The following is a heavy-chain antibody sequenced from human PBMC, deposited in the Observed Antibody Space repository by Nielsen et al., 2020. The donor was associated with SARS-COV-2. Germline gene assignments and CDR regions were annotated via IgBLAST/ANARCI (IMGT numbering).Heavy chain of an antibody. D-gene: IGHD2-2*03. J-gene: IGHJ6*02. CDR3: ARAGYCSSTSCYRDYYYGMDV. Sequence: VRQAPGQGLKGIGWINAGNGNTKYSQKFQGRVTITRDTSASTAYMELSSLRSEDTAVYYCARAGYCSSTSCYRDYYYGMDVWGQGTTVTVSS. V-gene: IGHV1-3*01. CDR2: INAGNGNT.